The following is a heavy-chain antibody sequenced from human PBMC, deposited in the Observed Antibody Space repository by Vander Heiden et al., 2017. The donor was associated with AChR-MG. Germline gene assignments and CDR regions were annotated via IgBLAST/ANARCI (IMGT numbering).Heavy chain of an antibody. D-gene: IGHD3-16*01. CDR2: IKQDGSEK. J-gene: IGHJ4*02. CDR1: SFTSSDLW. CDR3: AGGGGYLIEY. V-gene: IGHV3-7*03. Sequence: VQLVESGGGLVQPGGSLRLTCTASSFTSSDLWINWVRQAPGKGLEWVAIIKQDGSEKHYVDSVEGRFTISRDNTKKSLYLQMNSLRAEDTAMYYCAGGGGYLIEYWGQGTLVTVSS.